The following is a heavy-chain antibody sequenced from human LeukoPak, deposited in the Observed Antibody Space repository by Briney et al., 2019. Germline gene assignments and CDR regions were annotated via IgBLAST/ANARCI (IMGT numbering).Heavy chain of an antibody. D-gene: IGHD4-17*01. Sequence: ASVKVSCKASGYTFTGYYMHWVRQAPGQGLEWMGWINPKSGGTNYAQKFQGRVTITADKSTSTAYMELSSLRSEDTAVYYCARVRGSAVTNFGVFDIWGQGTMVTVSS. J-gene: IGHJ3*02. V-gene: IGHV1-2*02. CDR3: ARVRGSAVTNFGVFDI. CDR1: GYTFTGYY. CDR2: INPKSGGT.